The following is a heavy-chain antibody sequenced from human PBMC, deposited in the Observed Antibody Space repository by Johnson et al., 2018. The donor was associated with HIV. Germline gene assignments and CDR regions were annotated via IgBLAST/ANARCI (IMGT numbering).Heavy chain of an antibody. Sequence: VQLVESGGGVVRPGGSLRLSCAASGFIFDDYGMSWVRPAPGKGLEWVSGINWNGGSTGYGDSVKGRFTISRDNAKNSLYLQMNSLRAEDTALYYCAREGGSYKDDAFDIWGQGTVVTVSS. CDR1: GFIFDDYG. CDR2: INWNGGST. D-gene: IGHD1-26*01. J-gene: IGHJ3*02. V-gene: IGHV3-20*04. CDR3: AREGGSYKDDAFDI.